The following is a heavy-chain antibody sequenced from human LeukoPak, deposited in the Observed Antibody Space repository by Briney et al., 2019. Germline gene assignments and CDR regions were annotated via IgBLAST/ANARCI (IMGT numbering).Heavy chain of an antibody. Sequence: GGSLRLSCAASGFTFSNYAMSWVRQAPRKGLEWVSTISGSGGTTYYADSVKGRFTISRDNFNNMLFLQMVSLRAEDTALYYCAKERGEQQLNWFDPWGQGTLVTVSS. D-gene: IGHD3-10*01. CDR1: GFTFSNYA. CDR2: ISGSGGTT. J-gene: IGHJ5*02. CDR3: AKERGEQQLNWFDP. V-gene: IGHV3-23*01.